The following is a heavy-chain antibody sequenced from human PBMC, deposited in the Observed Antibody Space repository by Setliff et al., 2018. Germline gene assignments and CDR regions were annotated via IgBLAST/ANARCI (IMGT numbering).Heavy chain of an antibody. CDR3: ARESVAATYNWFDP. V-gene: IGHV3-21*01. Sequence: GGSLRLSCAASGFTFSSYSMNWVRQAPGKGLEWVSSISSSSSYIYYADSVKGRFTISRDNAKNSLYLQMNSQRAEDTAVYYCARESVAATYNWFDPWGQGTLVTVSS. D-gene: IGHD2-15*01. CDR1: GFTFSSYS. CDR2: ISSSSSYI. J-gene: IGHJ5*02.